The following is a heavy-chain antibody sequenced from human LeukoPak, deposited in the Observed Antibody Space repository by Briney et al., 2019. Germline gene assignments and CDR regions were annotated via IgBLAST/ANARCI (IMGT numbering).Heavy chain of an antibody. D-gene: IGHD2-21*02. CDR1: GFSFNNYG. J-gene: IGHJ4*02. CDR3: ARDSIVVVTAPPDY. V-gene: IGHV3-21*01. Sequence: GGSLRLSCVASGFSFNNYGMSWVRQAPGKGLEWASSISSSSSYIYYADSVKGRFTISRDNAKNSLYLQMNSLRAEDTAVYYCARDSIVVVTAPPDYWGQGTLVTVSS. CDR2: ISSSSSYI.